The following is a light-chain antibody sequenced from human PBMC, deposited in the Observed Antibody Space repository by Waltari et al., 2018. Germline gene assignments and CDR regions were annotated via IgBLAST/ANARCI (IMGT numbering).Light chain of an antibody. CDR3: SSYTSISTEV. CDR2: DVS. V-gene: IGLV2-14*03. J-gene: IGLJ2*01. CDR1: SSDVGGYTY. Sequence: QSALTQPASVSGSPGQSITISCTGTSSDVGGYTYVFWYQQYPGKAPKLMIYDVSNRPSGVSNRFSGSKSGNTASLTISGLQAEDEADYYCSSYTSISTEVFGGGTKLTVL.